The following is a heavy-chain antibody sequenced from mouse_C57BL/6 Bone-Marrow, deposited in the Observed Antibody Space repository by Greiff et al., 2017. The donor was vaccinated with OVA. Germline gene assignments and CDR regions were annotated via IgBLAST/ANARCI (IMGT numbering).Heavy chain of an antibody. CDR2: IDPSDSYT. CDR1: GYTFTSYW. D-gene: IGHD1-1*01. J-gene: IGHJ1*03. CDR3: ARGYYGSFYWYFDV. V-gene: IGHV1-50*01. Sequence: QVQLQQPGAELVKPGASVKLSCKASGYTFTSYWMQWVKQRPGQGLAWIGEIDPSDSYTNYNQKFKGKATLTVDTSSSTAYMQLSSLTSEDSAVYYCARGYYGSFYWYFDVWGTGTTVTVSS.